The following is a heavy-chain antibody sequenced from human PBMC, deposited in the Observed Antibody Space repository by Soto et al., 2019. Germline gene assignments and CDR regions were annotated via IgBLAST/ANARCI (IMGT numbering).Heavy chain of an antibody. Sequence: QVQLQESGPGLVKPSQTLSITCTVSGGSISSGGYYWSWIRQHPGKGLEWIGYIYYSGSTSYNPSLKSRVTISIDTSKNQFSLKVSSVTAADTAVYYCARDGGYGSGSYRFDYWGQGTLVTVSS. CDR3: ARDGGYGSGSYRFDY. J-gene: IGHJ4*02. D-gene: IGHD3-10*01. V-gene: IGHV4-31*03. CDR1: GGSISSGGYY. CDR2: IYYSGST.